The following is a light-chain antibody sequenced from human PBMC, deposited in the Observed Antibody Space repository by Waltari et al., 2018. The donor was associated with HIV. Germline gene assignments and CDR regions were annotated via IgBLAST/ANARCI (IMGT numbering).Light chain of an antibody. Sequence: QSALTQPASVSGSPGQSITVSCTGTSSDVGAYDFVSWYQQTPGTAPKLVIYEVSYRPSVISSRFSGSKSGNTASLTISGLQTEDEADYYCSSFTTSNYLLFGGGTKVIVL. V-gene: IGLV2-14*01. CDR2: EVS. CDR3: SSFTTSNYLL. J-gene: IGLJ2*01. CDR1: SSDVGAYDF.